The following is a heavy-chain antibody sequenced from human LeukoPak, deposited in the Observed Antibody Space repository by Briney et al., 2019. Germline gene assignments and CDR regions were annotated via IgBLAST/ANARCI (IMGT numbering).Heavy chain of an antibody. D-gene: IGHD2-8*02. J-gene: IGHJ4*02. CDR1: GFTFNSYW. CDR2: INNDGSST. CDR3: TRDQLYCTGGYCYFDY. V-gene: IGHV3-74*01. Sequence: PGGSLRLSCAASGFTFNSYWMHWVRQAPGKGLVWVSRINNDGSSTSYADSVKGRFTISRDNAKDTLYLQMNSLRAEDTAMYYCTRDQLYCTGGYCYFDYWGQGTLVTVSS.